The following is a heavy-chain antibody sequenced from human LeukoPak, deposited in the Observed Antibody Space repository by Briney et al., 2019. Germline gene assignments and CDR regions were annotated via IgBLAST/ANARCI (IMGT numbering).Heavy chain of an antibody. D-gene: IGHD4-17*01. Sequence: PGGSLRPSCAASGFTFSSYSMNWVRQAPGKGLEWVSSISSSSSYIYYADSVKGRFTISRDNAKNSLYLQMNSLRAEDTAVYYCAREGGYGDYVFDYWGQGTLVTVSS. CDR1: GFTFSSYS. V-gene: IGHV3-21*01. CDR3: AREGGYGDYVFDY. CDR2: ISSSSSYI. J-gene: IGHJ4*02.